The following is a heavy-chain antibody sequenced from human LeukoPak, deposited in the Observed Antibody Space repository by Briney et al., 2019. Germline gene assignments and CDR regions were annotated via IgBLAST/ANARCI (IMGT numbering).Heavy chain of an antibody. CDR3: ARAVVGSGYDYFDY. Sequence: GGSLRLSCAASGFTFSNYHMNWVRQAPGKGLEWVSFISSGGSYIYYTDSVKGRFTISRDNAKNSLFLQMNSLRAEDTAVYFCARAVVGSGYDYFDYWGQGTLVTVSS. D-gene: IGHD5-12*01. CDR1: GFTFSNYH. CDR2: ISSGGSYI. J-gene: IGHJ4*02. V-gene: IGHV3-21*01.